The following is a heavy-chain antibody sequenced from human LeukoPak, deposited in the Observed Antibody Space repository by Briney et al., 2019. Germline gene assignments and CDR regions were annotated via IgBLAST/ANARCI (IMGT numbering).Heavy chain of an antibody. CDR3: ARPSSLYGGTSEDY. Sequence: GESLKISCKASGYSFTDYWIVWVRQMPGKGLELMGAIYPGDSDTRYSPSLDGQVTISADKSVSTTYLQWSSLQASDTAMYYCARPSSLYGGTSEDYWGQGTLVTVSS. CDR1: GYSFTDYW. J-gene: IGHJ4*02. V-gene: IGHV5-51*01. D-gene: IGHD4-23*01. CDR2: IYPGDSDT.